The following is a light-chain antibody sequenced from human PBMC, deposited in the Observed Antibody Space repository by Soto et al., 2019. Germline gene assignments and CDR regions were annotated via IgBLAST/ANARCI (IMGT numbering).Light chain of an antibody. V-gene: IGKV3-20*01. J-gene: IGKJ1*01. CDR2: GAS. CDR1: QSISGTF. Sequence: EIVLTQSPGTLSLSPGERATLSCRASQSISGTFLAWYQHKPGQAPRVLIYGASRRATGIPDRFSGSGSGTDFTLTISRLEPEDFALYYCQQDDSGWTFGQGTKVEMK. CDR3: QQDDSGWT.